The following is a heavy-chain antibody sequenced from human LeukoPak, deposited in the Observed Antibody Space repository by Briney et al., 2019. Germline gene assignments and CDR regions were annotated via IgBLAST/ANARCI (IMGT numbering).Heavy chain of an antibody. CDR1: GYFFTGDY. CDR2: IDPHSGGT. V-gene: IGHV1-2*02. Sequence: ASVKVSCKASGYFFTGDYMHWVRQAPGQGLEWMGWIDPHSGGTNYAQKFQGRVIMTRDTSISTAYVEVTGLTSDDTAVYYCARDMVRGSTPFDYWGQGTLVTVSS. D-gene: IGHD3-10*01. CDR3: ARDMVRGSTPFDY. J-gene: IGHJ4*02.